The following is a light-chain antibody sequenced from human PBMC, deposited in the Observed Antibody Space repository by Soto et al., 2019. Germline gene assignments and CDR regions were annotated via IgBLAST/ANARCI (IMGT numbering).Light chain of an antibody. CDR2: YDD. Sequence: QSVLTQPPSVSEAPRQRVTISCSGSSSNIENNDVNWYQQLPGKAPKLLIFYDDLLPSGVSDRFSGSKSGTSASLAIRGLQSEDEADYYCAAWDDSLNGVIFGGGTKVTVL. CDR3: AAWDDSLNGVI. V-gene: IGLV1-36*01. CDR1: SSNIENND. J-gene: IGLJ2*01.